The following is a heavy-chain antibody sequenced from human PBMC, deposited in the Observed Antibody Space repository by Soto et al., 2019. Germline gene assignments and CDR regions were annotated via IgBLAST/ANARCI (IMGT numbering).Heavy chain of an antibody. CDR3: SADQPHMAMGWPV. CDR1: GFDFRSFG. Sequence: ASVKVSCKASGFDFRSFGIQFLRQTRGRGLEWIGWIVVVSGSTNYARQFQGRVAISRDMSSSTAYLDLYDLKSDDTAVYFCSADQPHMAMGWPVWG. J-gene: IGHJ3*01. CDR2: IVVVSGST. V-gene: IGHV1-58*02. D-gene: IGHD1-26*01.